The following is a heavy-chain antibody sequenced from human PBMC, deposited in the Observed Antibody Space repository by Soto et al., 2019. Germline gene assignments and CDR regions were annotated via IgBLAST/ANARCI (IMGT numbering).Heavy chain of an antibody. V-gene: IGHV3-9*01. Sequence: EVQLVESGGDLVQPGRSLRLSCSASGFTFNNYAMHWVRQAPGKGLEWVSGISWEGGSIGYADSVKGRFTISRDNAQKSLCLEMNSLRSEDTALDYCAKDHDEDFGYDLDYFNYWGQGTLVTVSS. CDR1: GFTFNNYA. CDR3: AKDHDEDFGYDLDYFNY. CDR2: ISWEGGSI. D-gene: IGHD5-12*01. J-gene: IGHJ4*02.